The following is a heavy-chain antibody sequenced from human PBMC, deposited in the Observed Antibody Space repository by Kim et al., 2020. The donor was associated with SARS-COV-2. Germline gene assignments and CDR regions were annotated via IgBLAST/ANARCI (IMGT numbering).Heavy chain of an antibody. CDR1: GGSFSGYY. J-gene: IGHJ4*02. D-gene: IGHD5-18*01. Sequence: SETLSLTCAVYGGSFSGYYWCWIRQPPGKGLEWIGEINHSGSTNYNPSLKSRVTISVDTSKNQFSLKLSSVTAADTAVYYCARFGYNSSGYWGQGTLVTVSS. CDR3: ARFGYNSSGY. CDR2: INHSGST. V-gene: IGHV4-34*01.